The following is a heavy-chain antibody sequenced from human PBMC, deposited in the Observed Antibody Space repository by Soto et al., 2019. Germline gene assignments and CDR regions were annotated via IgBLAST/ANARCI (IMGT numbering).Heavy chain of an antibody. Sequence: QVQLVESGGGVVQPGRSLRLSCVASGFTFRNYGMHWVRQAPGKGLEWVAVIWYDGSDKYYADSVKGRFTISRDNSKNTLYLQMNSLRAEDTAVYYCARDGNYYGSGSYSDYWGQGTLVTVSS. D-gene: IGHD3-10*01. CDR1: GFTFRNYG. J-gene: IGHJ4*02. CDR3: ARDGNYYGSGSYSDY. CDR2: IWYDGSDK. V-gene: IGHV3-33*01.